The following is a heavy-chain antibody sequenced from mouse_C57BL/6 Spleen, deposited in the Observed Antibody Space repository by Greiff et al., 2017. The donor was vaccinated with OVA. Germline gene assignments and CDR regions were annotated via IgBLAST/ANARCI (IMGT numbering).Heavy chain of an antibody. V-gene: IGHV1-52*01. Sequence: VQLQQPGAELVRPGSSVKLSCKASGYTFTSYWMHWVKQRPIQGLEWIGNIDPSDSETHYNQKFKDKATLTVDKSSSTAYMQISSLTSEDSAVYYCARRGDYADFDYWGQGTTLTVSS. CDR1: GYTFTSYW. CDR2: IDPSDSET. D-gene: IGHD2-4*01. CDR3: ARRGDYADFDY. J-gene: IGHJ2*01.